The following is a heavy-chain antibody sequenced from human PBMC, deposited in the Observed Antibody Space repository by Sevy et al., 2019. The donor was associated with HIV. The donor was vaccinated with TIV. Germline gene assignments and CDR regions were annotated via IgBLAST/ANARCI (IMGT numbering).Heavy chain of an antibody. Sequence: GGPLRLSCAASGFTFSKAWMTWVRQAPGKGLEWVGRIKSRADGGTTDYAAPVKGRFSISRDDSKNTLYLQMNSLKIEDTAVYYCTTKGDFWSGYQFFEYWGQGTLVTVSS. D-gene: IGHD3-3*01. V-gene: IGHV3-15*01. J-gene: IGHJ4*02. CDR3: TTKGDFWSGYQFFEY. CDR2: IKSRADGGTT. CDR1: GFTFSKAW.